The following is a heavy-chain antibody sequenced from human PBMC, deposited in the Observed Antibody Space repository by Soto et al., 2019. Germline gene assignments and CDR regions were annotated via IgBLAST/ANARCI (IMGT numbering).Heavy chain of an antibody. D-gene: IGHD6-25*01. Sequence: SETLSLTCTVSGGSISSGDYYWSWIRQPPGKGLEWIGYIYYSGSTYYNPSLKSRVTISVDTSKNQFSLKLSSVTAADTAVYYCARVPDSSVFWFDRWRKGNLVTVSS. CDR3: ARVPDSSVFWFDR. V-gene: IGHV4-30-4*01. J-gene: IGHJ5*02. CDR2: IYYSGST. CDR1: GGSISSGDYY.